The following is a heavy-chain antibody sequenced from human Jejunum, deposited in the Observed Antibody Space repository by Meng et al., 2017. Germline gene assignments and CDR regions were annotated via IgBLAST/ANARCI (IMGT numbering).Heavy chain of an antibody. V-gene: IGHV4-39*01. CDR1: GDSDSSNTFS. J-gene: IGHJ4*02. D-gene: IGHD4-17*01. CDR3: ARRAHIGDPPR. CDR2: VYNGNT. Sequence: QLHLQESGPGLVTPSGTLSLTCTVSGDSDSSNTFSWGWIRQPPGKGLEWIGSVYNGNTNYTPSLRSRITISEDRSRTQFSLKLTSVTAADTAIYYCARRAHIGDPPRWGQGTLVTVSS.